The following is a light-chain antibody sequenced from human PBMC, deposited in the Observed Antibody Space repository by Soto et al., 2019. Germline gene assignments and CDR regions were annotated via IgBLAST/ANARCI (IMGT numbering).Light chain of an antibody. CDR3: CSHAGAYTSIV. CDR2: DGS. CDR1: NNDIGSYDY. Sequence: QSVLTQPASVSGSPGQSITISCTGTNNDIGSYDYVSWYQHHPGTAPKLIIYDGSERPSGVSDRFSGSRSDNTASLTISGLQAEDEADYYCCSHAGAYTSIVFGGGTKVTVL. V-gene: IGLV2-23*01. J-gene: IGLJ2*01.